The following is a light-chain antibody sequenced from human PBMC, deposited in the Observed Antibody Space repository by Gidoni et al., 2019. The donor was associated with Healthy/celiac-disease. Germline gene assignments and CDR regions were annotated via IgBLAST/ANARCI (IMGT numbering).Light chain of an antibody. CDR1: QSVSSSN. CDR2: GAS. V-gene: IGKV3-20*01. Sequence: EIVLTQSPGTLSLSPGERATLSCRASQSVSSSNLAWYQQKPGQAPRLLIYGASSRATGIPDRFSGSGSGTDFTLTISRLEPEDFGVYYCQQYGSSPLTFXGXTKVEIK. CDR3: QQYGSSPLT. J-gene: IGKJ4*01.